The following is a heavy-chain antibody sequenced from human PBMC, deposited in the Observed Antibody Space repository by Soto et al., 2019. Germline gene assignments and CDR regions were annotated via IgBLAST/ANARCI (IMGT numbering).Heavy chain of an antibody. CDR1: GGSISSGDYY. D-gene: IGHD3-9*01. CDR3: ARDHYVYDILTGYGYYYGMDV. V-gene: IGHV4-30-4*01. J-gene: IGHJ6*02. Sequence: ASETLSLTCTVSGGSISSGDYYWSWIRQPPGKGLEWIGYIYYSGNTYYNPSLKSRVTISVDTSKNQFSLKLSSVTAADTAVYYCARDHYVYDILTGYGYYYGMDVWGQGTTVTVSS. CDR2: IYYSGNT.